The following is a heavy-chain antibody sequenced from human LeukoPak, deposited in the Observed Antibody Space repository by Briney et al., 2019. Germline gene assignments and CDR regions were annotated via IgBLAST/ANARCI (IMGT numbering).Heavy chain of an antibody. J-gene: IGHJ4*02. Sequence: PGGSLRLSCAASGFTFSTYSMNWVRQAPGKGLEWVSSISSTSTYIYYADSVKGRFTISRDNAKNSLYLQMNSLRAEDTAVYYCASRDHCSSSSCFSVVYWGQGTLVTVSS. CDR2: ISSTSTYI. CDR1: GFTFSTYS. V-gene: IGHV3-21*06. CDR3: ASRDHCSSSSCFSVVY. D-gene: IGHD2-2*01.